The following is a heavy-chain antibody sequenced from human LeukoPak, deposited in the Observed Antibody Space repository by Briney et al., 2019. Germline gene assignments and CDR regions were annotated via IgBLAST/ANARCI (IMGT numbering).Heavy chain of an antibody. D-gene: IGHD3-10*01. V-gene: IGHV4-34*01. CDR1: GGSFSGYY. CDR3: ARYLWFGENYYFDY. Sequence: SETLSLTCAVYGGSFSGYYWSWIRQPPGKGLEWIGEINHSGSTNYNSSLKSRVTISVDTSKNQFSLKLSSVTAADTAVYYCARYLWFGENYYFDYWGQGTLVTVSS. J-gene: IGHJ4*02. CDR2: INHSGST.